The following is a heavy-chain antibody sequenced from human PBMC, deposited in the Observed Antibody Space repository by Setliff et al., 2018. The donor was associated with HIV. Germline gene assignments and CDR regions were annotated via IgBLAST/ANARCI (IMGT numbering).Heavy chain of an antibody. V-gene: IGHV1-69*13. CDR1: GGSFSSYS. Sequence: SVKVSCKASGGSFSSYSISWVRQAPGQGLEWVGGIIPIFGTVNYAQRFQGRVTISADGSTSSAYMELNSLRSEDTAVHYCARARNKWGTFDYWGQGTLVTVSS. J-gene: IGHJ4*01. D-gene: IGHD1-26*01. CDR3: ARARNKWGTFDY. CDR2: IIPIFGTV.